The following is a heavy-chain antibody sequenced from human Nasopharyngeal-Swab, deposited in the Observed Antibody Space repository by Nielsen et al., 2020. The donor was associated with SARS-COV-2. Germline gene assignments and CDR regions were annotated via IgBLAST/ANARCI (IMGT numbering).Heavy chain of an antibody. CDR2: IYHSGST. CDR3: TRGPTYYYDSSERGFDY. V-gene: IGHV4-30-2*01. J-gene: IGHJ4*02. CDR1: GGSISSGGYS. D-gene: IGHD3-22*01. Sequence: LRLSCAVSGGSISSGGYSWSWIRQPPGKGLEWIGYIYHSGSTYYNPSLKSRVTISVDRSKNQFSLKLSSVTAADTAVYYCTRGPTYYYDSSERGFDYWGQGTLVTVSS.